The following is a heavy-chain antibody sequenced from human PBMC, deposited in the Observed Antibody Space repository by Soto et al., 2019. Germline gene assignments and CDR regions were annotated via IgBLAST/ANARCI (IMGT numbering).Heavy chain of an antibody. CDR3: ARGIVVVTAIPDYYYGMDV. CDR2: IDPSDSYT. Sequence: PGESLKISCNGSGYSFTSYWISWVRQMPGKGLEWMGRIDPSDSYTNYSPSFQGHVTISADKSISTAYLQWSSLKASDTAMYYCARGIVVVTAIPDYYYGMDVWGQGTTVTVSS. V-gene: IGHV5-10-1*01. J-gene: IGHJ6*02. D-gene: IGHD2-21*02. CDR1: GYSFTSYW.